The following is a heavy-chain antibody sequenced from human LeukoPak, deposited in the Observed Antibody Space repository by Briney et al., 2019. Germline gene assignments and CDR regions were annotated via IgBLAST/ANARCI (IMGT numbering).Heavy chain of an antibody. V-gene: IGHV3-48*01. CDR2: ISASRDIT. D-gene: IGHD1-7*01. Sequence: GGSLRLSCAASGFNYSSYTMNWVRQAPGMGLEWLSYISASRDITYYADSVKGRFTISRDNAKNSLYLQMNSLRAEDTAVYYCARMNYVSTGWGAPFDNWGQGTLVTVSS. J-gene: IGHJ4*02. CDR3: ARMNYVSTGWGAPFDN. CDR1: GFNYSSYT.